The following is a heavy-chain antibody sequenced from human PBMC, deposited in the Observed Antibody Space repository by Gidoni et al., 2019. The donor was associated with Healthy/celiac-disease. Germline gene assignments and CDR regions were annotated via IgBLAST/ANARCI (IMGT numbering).Heavy chain of an antibody. CDR1: GFTFSSYA. Sequence: EVQLLESGGGLVQTGGSLRLSCAASGFTFSSYAMSWVRQAPGKGLEWVSAISGSGGSTYYADSVKGRFTISRDNSKNTLYLQMNSLRAEDTAVYYCAKGCLGGGSCYSSDWGQGTLVTVSS. CDR3: AKGCLGGGSCYSSD. CDR2: ISGSGGST. D-gene: IGHD2-15*01. V-gene: IGHV3-23*01. J-gene: IGHJ4*02.